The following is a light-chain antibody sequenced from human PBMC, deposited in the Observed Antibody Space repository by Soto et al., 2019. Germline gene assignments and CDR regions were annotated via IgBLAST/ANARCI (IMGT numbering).Light chain of an antibody. CDR1: QSVSNN. J-gene: IGKJ1*01. CDR2: GAS. CDR3: QQYNNWWT. Sequence: EIVMTQSPATLSVSPGERATLSCRASQSVSNNLAWYQKKPGQAPRLLIYGASHRATGIPARFSGSGSGTEFTLISSSLQSEDFAFYYCQQYNNWWTFGQGTRVDIK. V-gene: IGKV3-15*01.